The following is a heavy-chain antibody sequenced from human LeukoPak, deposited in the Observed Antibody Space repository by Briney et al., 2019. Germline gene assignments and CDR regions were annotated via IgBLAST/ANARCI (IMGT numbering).Heavy chain of an antibody. CDR2: INGGGNTT. V-gene: IGHV3-23*01. CDR1: GFAFSSFA. J-gene: IGHJ6*03. Sequence: GGSPRLSCAASGFAFSSFAMGWVRQSPGKGLEWLSTINGGGNTTFYADSVKGRFTISRDNSKNTLYLHMDSLRPDDTAIYYCTKELHVAVAVADYYFFYMDVWGRGTAVTVSS. CDR3: TKELHVAVAVADYYFFYMDV. D-gene: IGHD6-19*01.